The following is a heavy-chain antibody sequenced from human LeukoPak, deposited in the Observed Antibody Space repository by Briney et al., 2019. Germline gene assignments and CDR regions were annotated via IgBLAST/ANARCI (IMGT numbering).Heavy chain of an antibody. CDR1: GFSFRDYA. D-gene: IGHD6-19*01. V-gene: IGHV3-23*01. Sequence: PGGSLRLSCAASGFSFRDYAMSWVRQAPGKGLEWVSLIGGDGGRTYYADSVKGRFTISRDNSKNTLYLQMDSLRAEDTAVYYCAKDPVIYHGGSGWHSFVYWGQGTLVTVSS. CDR3: AKDPVIYHGGSGWHSFVY. J-gene: IGHJ4*02. CDR2: IGGDGGRT.